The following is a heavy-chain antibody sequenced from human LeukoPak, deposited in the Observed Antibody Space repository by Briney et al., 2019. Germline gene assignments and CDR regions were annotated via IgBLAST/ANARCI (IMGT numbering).Heavy chain of an antibody. CDR1: GYTFTGYY. CDR3: ARNRIQLCPGVSDF. CDR2: INPNSGGT. V-gene: IGHV1-2*06. J-gene: IGHJ4*02. D-gene: IGHD5-18*01. Sequence: GASVKVSCKASGYTFTGYYMHWVRQAPGQGLEWMGRINPNSGGTNYAQKFQGRVTMTRDTSISTAYMELSRLRSDDTAVYYCARNRIQLCPGVSDFWGQGTLVTVSS.